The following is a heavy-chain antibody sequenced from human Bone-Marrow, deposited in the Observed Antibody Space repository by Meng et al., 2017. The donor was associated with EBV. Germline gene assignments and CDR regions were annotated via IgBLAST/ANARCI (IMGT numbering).Heavy chain of an antibody. D-gene: IGHD4-23*01. J-gene: IGHJ4*02. V-gene: IGHV4-4*02. CDR2: IYHSGST. CDR1: GGSISSSNW. CDR3: ASLPDYGGNSGDY. Sequence: LPQSAPGLRKPSGTRPLARAGSGGSISSSNWWSWVRQPPGKGLEWIGEIYHSGSTNYNPSLKSRVTISVDKSKNQFSLKLSSVTAADTAVYYCASLPDYGGNSGDYWGQGTLVTVSS.